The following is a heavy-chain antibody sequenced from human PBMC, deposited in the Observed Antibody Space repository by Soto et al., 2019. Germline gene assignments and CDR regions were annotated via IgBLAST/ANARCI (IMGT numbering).Heavy chain of an antibody. CDR2: IYTSGST. D-gene: IGHD3-22*01. Sequence: QVQLQESGPGLVKPSETLSLTCTVSGGSISSYYWSWIRQPAGKGLEWIGRIYTSGSTNYNPSLKSLVTMSVDTSKNQVSLKLSSVTAADTAVYYCARTYYYDSSGQVVFDIWGQGTMVTVSS. CDR1: GGSISSYY. J-gene: IGHJ3*02. CDR3: ARTYYYDSSGQVVFDI. V-gene: IGHV4-4*07.